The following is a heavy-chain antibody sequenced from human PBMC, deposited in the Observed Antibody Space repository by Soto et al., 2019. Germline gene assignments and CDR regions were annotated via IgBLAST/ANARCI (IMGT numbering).Heavy chain of an antibody. CDR1: GFTFSSYA. J-gene: IGHJ4*02. V-gene: IGHV3-23*01. CDR2: ISGSGGST. Sequence: EVQLLESGGGLVQPGGSLRLSCAASGFTFSSYAMSWVRQAPGKGLEWVSAISGSGGSTYYADSVKGRFTFSRDNSKNTLYLQMNSLGAEDTAVYYCAKRGRGAVAFDYWGQGTLVTVSS. CDR3: AKRGRGAVAFDY. D-gene: IGHD6-19*01.